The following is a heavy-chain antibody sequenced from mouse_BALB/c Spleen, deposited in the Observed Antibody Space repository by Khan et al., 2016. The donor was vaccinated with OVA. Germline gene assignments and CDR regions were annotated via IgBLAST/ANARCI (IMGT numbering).Heavy chain of an antibody. D-gene: IGHD3-3*01. J-gene: IGHJ4*01. CDR3: ARGAGRTYGMHY. Sequence: VQLQESGAELMKPGASVKISCKASGYTFSSYWIEWVKQRPGHGLEWIGEILPGRGNGNFNEKFKGKATITADTSSTIAYMQLRSLTSEDSAVYYGARGAGRTYGMHYWGQGTSVTVSA. CDR1: GYTFSSYW. CDR2: ILPGRGNG. V-gene: IGHV1-9*01.